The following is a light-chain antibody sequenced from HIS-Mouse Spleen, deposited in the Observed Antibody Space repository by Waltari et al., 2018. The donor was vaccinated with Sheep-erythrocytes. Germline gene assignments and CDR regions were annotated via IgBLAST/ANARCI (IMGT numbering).Light chain of an antibody. Sequence: QSALTQPASVSGSPGQSITISCTGTSSDVGSYNLVSWYQQHRGKAPKLMIYEGSKRPSGVSNRFSGSKSGNTASLTISGRQAEDEADYYCCSYAGSSTPWVFGGGTKLTVL. V-gene: IGLV2-23*01. J-gene: IGLJ3*02. CDR1: SSDVGSYNL. CDR3: CSYAGSSTPWV. CDR2: EGS.